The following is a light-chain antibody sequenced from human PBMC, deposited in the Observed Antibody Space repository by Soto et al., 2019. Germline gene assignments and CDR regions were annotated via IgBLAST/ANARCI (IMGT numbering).Light chain of an antibody. J-gene: IGKJ1*01. CDR2: KAS. CDR1: QSISDW. CDR3: QHYNSYPWT. V-gene: IGKV1-5*03. Sequence: DIQMTQSPSTLSASVGDRVTITCRASQSISDWLAWYQQKPGKAPKLLISKASSLESGVPSRFSGSGSGTEFTLTISSLQPDDFATYYCQHYNSYPWTFGQGTKVEIK.